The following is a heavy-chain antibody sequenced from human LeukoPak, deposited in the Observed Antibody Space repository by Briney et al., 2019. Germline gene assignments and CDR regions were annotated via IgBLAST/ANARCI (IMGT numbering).Heavy chain of an antibody. V-gene: IGHV3-53*01. CDR3: AREVGTVATF. CDR1: GFIVSNRY. D-gene: IGHD5-12*01. J-gene: IGHJ4*02. Sequence: GGSLRLSCAASGFIVSNRYMTWVRQAPGRGLEWVSVIYSGGSIFYADSVKGRFTISGDSSTNTLYLQMNSLRAEDTAVYYCAREVGTVATFWGQGTLVTVSS. CDR2: IYSGGSI.